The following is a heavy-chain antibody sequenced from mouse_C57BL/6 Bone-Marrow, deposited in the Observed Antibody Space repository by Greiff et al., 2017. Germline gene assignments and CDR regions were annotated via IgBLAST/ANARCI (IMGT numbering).Heavy chain of an antibody. CDR1: GYTFTNYG. CDR3: ARGNGYWFAY. V-gene: IGHV1-81*01. Sequence: QVQLQQSGAELARPGASVKLSCKASGYTFTNYGISWVKQRTGQGLEWIGEIYPRSGNTYYNEKFKGKATLTADKSSSTAYMELRSLTSEDSAVYFCARGNGYWFAYWGQGTLVTVSA. D-gene: IGHD2-2*01. J-gene: IGHJ3*01. CDR2: IYPRSGNT.